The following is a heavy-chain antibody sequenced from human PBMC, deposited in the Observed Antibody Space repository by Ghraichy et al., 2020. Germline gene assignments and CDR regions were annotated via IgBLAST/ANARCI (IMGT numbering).Heavy chain of an antibody. V-gene: IGHV3-9*01. D-gene: IGHD1-26*01. Sequence: SLNISCAASGFTFDDYAMHWVRQAPGKGLEWVSGISWNSGSIGYADSVKGRFTISRDNAKNSLYLQMNSLRAEDTALYYCAKDGDSGSYFDYWGQGTLVTVSS. CDR3: AKDGDSGSYFDY. J-gene: IGHJ4*02. CDR2: ISWNSGSI. CDR1: GFTFDDYA.